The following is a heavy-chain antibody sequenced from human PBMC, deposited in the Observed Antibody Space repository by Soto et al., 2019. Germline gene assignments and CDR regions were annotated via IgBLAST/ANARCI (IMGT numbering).Heavy chain of an antibody. V-gene: IGHV3-30*18. CDR3: AKDQDYYDSSGYYYYYYGMDG. J-gene: IGHJ6*02. CDR1: GFTFSSYG. CDR2: ISYDGSNK. D-gene: IGHD3-22*01. Sequence: QVQLVESGGGVVQPGRSLRLSCAASGFTFSSYGMHWVRQAPGKGLEWVAVISYDGSNKYYADSVKGRFTISRDNSKNTLYLEMNSLRAEDTAVYYCAKDQDYYDSSGYYYYYYGMDGWGPGTTVTGSS.